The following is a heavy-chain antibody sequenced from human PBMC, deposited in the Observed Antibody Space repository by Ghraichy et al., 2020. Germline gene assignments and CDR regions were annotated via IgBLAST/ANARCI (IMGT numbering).Heavy chain of an antibody. J-gene: IGHJ4*02. CDR2: INQDGTKI. D-gene: IGHD2-21*02. CDR1: GFIFGGSW. V-gene: IGHV3-7*03. Sequence: GGLRLSCAGSGFIFGGSWMSWVRQAPGEGLEWVANINQDGTKIYYVDSVKARFTISRDNAKNSLFLQMNSLRVEDTAVYYCAKIFCTSTDCFYDYWGQGTLVTVSS. CDR3: AKIFCTSTDCFYDY.